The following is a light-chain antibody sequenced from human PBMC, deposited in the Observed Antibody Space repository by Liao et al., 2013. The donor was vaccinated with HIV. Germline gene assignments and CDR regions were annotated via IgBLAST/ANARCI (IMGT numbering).Light chain of an antibody. CDR2: YDS. CDR1: KLGDKY. Sequence: SYELTQPPSVSVSPGQTASITCSGDKLGDKYACWYQQKPGQSPVLVITYDSDRPSGIPERFSGSNSGNTATLTISRVEAGDEADYYCQVWDNVSDQWVFGGGTKLT. J-gene: IGLJ3*02. CDR3: QVWDNVSDQWV. V-gene: IGLV3-1*01.